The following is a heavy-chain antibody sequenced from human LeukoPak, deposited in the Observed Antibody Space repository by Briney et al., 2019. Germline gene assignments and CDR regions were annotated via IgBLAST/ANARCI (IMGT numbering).Heavy chain of an antibody. CDR1: GFTVRSNY. D-gene: IGHD1-26*01. Sequence: QSGGSLRLSCAASGFTVRSNYMSWVRQAPGKGLEWVSVIYSGGSTYYADSVKGRFTISRDNSKNTLYLQMNSLRAADTDVYYCARDRGGSYFDYWGQGTLVTVSS. CDR3: ARDRGGSYFDY. J-gene: IGHJ4*02. V-gene: IGHV3-66*02. CDR2: IYSGGST.